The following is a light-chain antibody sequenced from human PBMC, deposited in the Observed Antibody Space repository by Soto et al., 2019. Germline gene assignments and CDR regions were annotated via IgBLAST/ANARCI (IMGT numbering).Light chain of an antibody. CDR1: QNIDIY. Sequence: DIQMTQSPSSLSASVGDRVTITCRASQNIDIYLHWYQQKPGTAPKLLIYGASSLQSGVPSRFSGSGSGTDFTLTIRSLQAEDFATYYCQQTSNTPQTFGGGTKVEIK. V-gene: IGKV1-39*01. CDR3: QQTSNTPQT. CDR2: GAS. J-gene: IGKJ4*01.